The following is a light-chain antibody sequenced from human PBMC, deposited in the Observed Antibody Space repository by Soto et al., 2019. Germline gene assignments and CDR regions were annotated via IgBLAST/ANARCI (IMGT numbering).Light chain of an antibody. CDR2: AAS. Sequence: DIQMTQSPSSLSASVGDTVTITCRASQGISSSLAWYQQKARKVPDLLIYAASTLQSGVPSHFSGSGSGTDFTLTISSLQPEDVATYYCQEYHSPPFTFGPGTRVEIK. CDR1: QGISSS. J-gene: IGKJ3*01. V-gene: IGKV1-27*01. CDR3: QEYHSPPFT.